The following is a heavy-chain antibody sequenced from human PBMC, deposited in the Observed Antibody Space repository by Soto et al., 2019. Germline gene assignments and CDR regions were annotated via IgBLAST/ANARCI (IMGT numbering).Heavy chain of an antibody. J-gene: IGHJ6*02. CDR3: ARVRRRDWEMLQTVTYFYYGMDV. V-gene: IGHV3-7*01. D-gene: IGHD1-26*01. CDR2: INQDGSDK. Sequence: EVQLVESGGGLVQPRGSQRLSCAVSGFTFSFYWMAWVRQAPGKGLEWVASINQDGSDKSYVDSVRGRFTISRDDDKNSLYLQMNSPGAEDTAVYYCARVRRRDWEMLQTVTYFYYGMDVWGQGTTVTVSS. CDR1: GFTFSFYW.